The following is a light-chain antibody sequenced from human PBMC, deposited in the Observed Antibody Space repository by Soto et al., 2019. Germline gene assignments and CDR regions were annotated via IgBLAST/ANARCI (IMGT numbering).Light chain of an antibody. J-gene: IGKJ5*01. CDR3: QQSYSTPHIT. CDR2: AAS. CDR1: QSISSY. Sequence: DIQMTQSPSSLSASVGDRVTITCRASQSISSYLNWYQQKPGKAPKLLIYAASSLQSGVPSRFSGSRSGTDFTLTISSLQPEDFATYYCQQSYSTPHITFGQGTRLEIK. V-gene: IGKV1-39*01.